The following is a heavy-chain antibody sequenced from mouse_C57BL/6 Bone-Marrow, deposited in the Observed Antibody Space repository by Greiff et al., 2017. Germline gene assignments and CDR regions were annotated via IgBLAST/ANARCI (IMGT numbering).Heavy chain of an antibody. V-gene: IGHV1-42*01. CDR1: GYSFTGYY. D-gene: IGHD1-1*01. J-gene: IGHJ2*01. CDR2: INPSTGGT. Sequence: EVQLQQSGPELVKPGASVKISCKASGYSFTGYYMNWVKQSPEKSLEWIGEINPSTGGTTYNQKFKAKATLTVDKSSSTAYMQLKSLTSEDAAVYYCARGSVTTVVTHYFDYWGKGTTLTVSS. CDR3: ARGSVTTVVTHYFDY.